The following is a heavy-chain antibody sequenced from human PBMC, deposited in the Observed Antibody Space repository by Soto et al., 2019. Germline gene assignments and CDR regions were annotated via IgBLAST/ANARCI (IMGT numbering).Heavy chain of an antibody. CDR3: ARVTALVGAKYYFDY. J-gene: IGHJ4*02. V-gene: IGHV4-61*01. CDR1: GGSVSSGSYY. CDR2: IYYSGST. D-gene: IGHD1-26*01. Sequence: SETLSLTCTVSGGSVSSGSYYWSWIWQPPGKGLEWIGYIYYSGSTNYNPSLKSRVTISVDTSKNQFSLKLSSVTAADTAVYYCARVTALVGAKYYFDYWGQGTLVTVSS.